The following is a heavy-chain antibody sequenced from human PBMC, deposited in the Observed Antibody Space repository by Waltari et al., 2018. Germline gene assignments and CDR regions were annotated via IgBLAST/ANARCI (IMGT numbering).Heavy chain of an antibody. J-gene: IGHJ6*03. D-gene: IGHD2-15*01. V-gene: IGHV1-69*01. CDR3: ARVYCSGGSCYSGPYYYYYMDV. Sequence: QVQLVQSGAEVKKPGSSVKVSCKASGGTFSSYAISWVRQAPGHGLEWMGGIIPIFGTANYAQKFQGRVTITADESTSTAYMELSSLRSEDTAVYYCARVYCSGGSCYSGPYYYYYMDVWGKGTTVTVSS. CDR1: GGTFSSYA. CDR2: IIPIFGTA.